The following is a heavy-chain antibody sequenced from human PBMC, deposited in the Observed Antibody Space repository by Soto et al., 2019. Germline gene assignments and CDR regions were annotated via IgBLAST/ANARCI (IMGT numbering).Heavy chain of an antibody. Sequence: EVQLVESGGGLIQPGGSLRLSCAASGFTVSSNYMSWVRQAPGKGLEWVSVIYSGGSTYYADSVKGRFTSSRDNSKNTLYLQMNSLRAEDTAVYYCPRDRRIRRGYSYGYTDAFDIWGQGTMVTVSS. D-gene: IGHD5-18*01. CDR1: GFTVSSNY. CDR2: IYSGGST. V-gene: IGHV3-53*01. CDR3: PRDRRIRRGYSYGYTDAFDI. J-gene: IGHJ3*02.